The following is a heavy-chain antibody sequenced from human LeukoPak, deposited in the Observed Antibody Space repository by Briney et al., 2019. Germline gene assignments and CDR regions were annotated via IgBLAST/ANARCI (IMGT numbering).Heavy chain of an antibody. D-gene: IGHD2-21*01. CDR2: ISGSGGST. CDR1: GFTFSSYA. V-gene: IGHV3-23*01. J-gene: IGHJ4*02. Sequence: PGGSLRLSCAASGFTFSSYAMSWVRQAPGKGLEWVSAISGSGGSTYYADSVKGRFTISRDNSKNTLYLQMNSLRAEGTAVYYCAKDRESLAYCGGDCYSHFDYWGQGTLVTVSS. CDR3: AKDRESLAYCGGDCYSHFDY.